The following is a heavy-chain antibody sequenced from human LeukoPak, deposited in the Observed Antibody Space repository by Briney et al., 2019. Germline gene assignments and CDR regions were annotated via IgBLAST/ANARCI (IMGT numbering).Heavy chain of an antibody. D-gene: IGHD3-22*01. Sequence: GASVRVSCKASGYTFTSYAMHWVRQAPGQRLEWMGGIIPIFGTANYAQKFQGRVTITADESTSTAYMELSSLRSEDTAVYYCARHDSSGYYGFDYWGQGTLVTVSS. J-gene: IGHJ4*02. CDR2: IIPIFGTA. V-gene: IGHV1-69*13. CDR1: GYTFTSYA. CDR3: ARHDSSGYYGFDY.